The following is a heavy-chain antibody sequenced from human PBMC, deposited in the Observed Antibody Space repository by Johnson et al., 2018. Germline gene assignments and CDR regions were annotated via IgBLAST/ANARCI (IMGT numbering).Heavy chain of an antibody. CDR2: ISYDGNNK. J-gene: IGHJ4*02. D-gene: IGHD1-7*01. V-gene: IGHV3-30*18. Sequence: QVQLQESGGGVVQPGRSXRLSCAASGFTFSGYGMHWVRQAPGQGLEWVAVISYDGNNKYYADSVKGRFTISRDNSKNTLFLQMNSLRAEDTAVYYCAKAFPKNWNFLAYFDYWGQGILVTVSS. CDR3: AKAFPKNWNFLAYFDY. CDR1: GFTFSGYG.